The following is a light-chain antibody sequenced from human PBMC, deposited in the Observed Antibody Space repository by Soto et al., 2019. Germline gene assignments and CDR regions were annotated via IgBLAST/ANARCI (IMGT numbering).Light chain of an antibody. J-gene: IGKJ2*01. CDR1: QSVSSC. CDR3: QQYDTYDSYT. Sequence: DIQMTQSPSTLSASVGDRVTITCRASQSVSSCLAWYQQKPGKAPKLLIYKASSLESGVPSRFSGSGSGTEFTLPISSLQPDDFATYHCQQYDTYDSYTFGQGTKLEIK. CDR2: KAS. V-gene: IGKV1-5*03.